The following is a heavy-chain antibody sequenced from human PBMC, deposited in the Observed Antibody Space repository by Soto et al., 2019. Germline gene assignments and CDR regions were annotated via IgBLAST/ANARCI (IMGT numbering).Heavy chain of an antibody. CDR2: IYPGDSDT. Sequence: PGESLQISCKGSGYGFPTYWIGWVRQMPGQSMEWMGIIYPGDSDTRYRPSFQGQVIISADKSISTAYLQWSSLKASDTAMYYCAILYDYSSIYYALDYCGQGSLDTLSS. CDR3: AILYDYSSIYYALDY. V-gene: IGHV5-51*01. CDR1: GYGFPTYW. D-gene: IGHD3-22*01. J-gene: IGHJ4*02.